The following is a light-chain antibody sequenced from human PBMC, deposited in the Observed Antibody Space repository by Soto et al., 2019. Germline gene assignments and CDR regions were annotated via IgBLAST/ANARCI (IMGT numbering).Light chain of an antibody. CDR1: GSDVGGYNY. CDR3: SSYTSTTTPHVV. J-gene: IGLJ2*01. CDR2: EVS. V-gene: IGLV2-14*01. Sequence: QSVLTHPASVSGSPGQSITISCTGTGSDVGGYNYVSWYQQHPDKAPKLMIYEVSNRPSGVSNRFSGSKSGNTASLTISGLQAEDEADYYCSSYTSTTTPHVVFGGGTKLTVL.